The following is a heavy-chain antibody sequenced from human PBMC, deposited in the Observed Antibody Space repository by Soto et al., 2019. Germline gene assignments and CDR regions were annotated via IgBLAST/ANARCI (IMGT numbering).Heavy chain of an antibody. CDR3: ARVDHDGSGYYYREFEY. D-gene: IGHD3-22*01. Sequence: GASVRVSCKASGYTFTYYYISWLRQVPGQGLEWMGCINAHNGDTKYEQNLQDRVTMTTDTSTSTAYMELRSLRSDDTAVYYCARVDHDGSGYYYREFEYWGQGAMVTFSS. CDR2: INAHNGDT. CDR1: GYTFTYYY. J-gene: IGHJ4*02. V-gene: IGHV1-18*01.